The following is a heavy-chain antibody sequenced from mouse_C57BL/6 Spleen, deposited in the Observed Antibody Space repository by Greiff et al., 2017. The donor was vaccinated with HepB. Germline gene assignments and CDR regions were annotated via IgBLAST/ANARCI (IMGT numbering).Heavy chain of an antibody. Sequence: VQLQQSGAELARPGASVKLSCKASGYTFTSYGISWVKQRTGQGLEWIGEIYPRSGNTYYNEKFKGKATLTADKSSSTAYMELRSLTSEDSEVYFCERGGNYYGSYYFDYWGQGTTLTVSA. CDR2: IYPRSGNT. CDR1: GYTFTSYG. D-gene: IGHD1-1*01. CDR3: ERGGNYYGSYYFDY. J-gene: IGHJ2*01. V-gene: IGHV1-81*01.